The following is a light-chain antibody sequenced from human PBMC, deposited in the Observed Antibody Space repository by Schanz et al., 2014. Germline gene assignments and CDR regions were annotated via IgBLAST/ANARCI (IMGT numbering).Light chain of an antibody. V-gene: IGKV3D-20*01. CDR1: QNVKSTY. J-gene: IGKJ3*01. CDR2: DTS. Sequence: EIVLTQSPGTLSLSPGERATLSCGASQNVKSTYLAWYQQKPGLAPRLLIFDTSTRATGIPDRFSGSGSGTDFTLTISRLDPEDFAVYFCQQYGPSLLTFGPGTKVDIK. CDR3: QQYGPSLLT.